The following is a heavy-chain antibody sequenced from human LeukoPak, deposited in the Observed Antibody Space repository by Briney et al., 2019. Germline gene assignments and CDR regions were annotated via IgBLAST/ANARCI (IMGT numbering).Heavy chain of an antibody. D-gene: IGHD2-2*01. CDR2: IIPILGIA. CDR3: AIVVVPANMDV. Sequence: SVKVSCKASGGTFSSYTISWVRQAPGQGLEWMGRIIPILGIANYAQKFQGRGTITADKSTSTAYMELSSLRSEDTAVYYCAIVVVPANMDVWGKGTTVTVSS. J-gene: IGHJ6*03. CDR1: GGTFSSYT. V-gene: IGHV1-69*02.